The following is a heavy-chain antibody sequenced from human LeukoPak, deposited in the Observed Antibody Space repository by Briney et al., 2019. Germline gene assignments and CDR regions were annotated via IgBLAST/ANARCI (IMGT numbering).Heavy chain of an antibody. D-gene: IGHD3-22*01. V-gene: IGHV1-2*02. CDR1: GYTFTGYY. J-gene: IGHJ4*02. CDR2: INPNSGGT. CDR3: ARGPQKYYYDSSGYYHTDFDY. Sequence: ASVKVSCKASGYTFTGYYMHWVRQAPGQGLEWMGWINPNSGGTNYAQKFQGRVTMTRDTSISTAYMELNRLRSDDTAVYYCARGPQKYYYDSSGYYHTDFDYWGQGTLVTVSS.